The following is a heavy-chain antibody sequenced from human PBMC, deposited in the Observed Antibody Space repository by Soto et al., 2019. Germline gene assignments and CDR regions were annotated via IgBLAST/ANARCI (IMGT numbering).Heavy chain of an antibody. CDR2: INPNSGGT. D-gene: IGHD3-22*01. V-gene: IGHV1-2*02. J-gene: IGHJ4*02. CDR3: AREGPAAGIVVFITIYFAY. CDR1: GYTFTGYY. Sequence: ASVKVSCKASGYTFTGYYMHWVRQAPGQGLEWMGWINPNSGGTNYAQKFQGRVTMTRDTSISTAYMELSRLRSDDTAVYYCAREGPAAGIVVFITIYFAYGGGEPLAPVS.